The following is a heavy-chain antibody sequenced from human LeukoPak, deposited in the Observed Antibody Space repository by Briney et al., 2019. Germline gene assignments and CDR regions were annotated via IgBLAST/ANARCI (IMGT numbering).Heavy chain of an antibody. CDR2: IKQDGSEK. CDR3: ARVVPAAIAFDY. J-gene: IGHJ4*02. V-gene: IGHV3-7*01. Sequence: GGSLRLSCAAPGFPFSNYWMSWVRQAPGKGLEWVANIKQDGSEKYYVDSVKGRFTISRDNAKNSLYLQMNSLRAEDTAVYYCARVVPAAIAFDYWGQGTLVTVSS. CDR1: GFPFSNYW. D-gene: IGHD2-2*01.